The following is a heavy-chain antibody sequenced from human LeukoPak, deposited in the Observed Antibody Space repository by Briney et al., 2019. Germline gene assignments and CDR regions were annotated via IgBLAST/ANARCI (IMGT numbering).Heavy chain of an antibody. D-gene: IGHD2-2*01. CDR2: ISGSGGSA. CDR3: AKIEWPIAEVPIGTRVRGTGGWFDP. J-gene: IGHJ5*02. Sequence: QPGGSLRLSCAASGFTFTNYAMSWVRWVRQASGKGLEWVSAISGSGGSANYADSVKGRFTISSDNSKNTLYLQMNSLRADDTAVYYCAKIEWPIAEVPIGTRVRGTGGWFDPWGQGTLVTVSS. CDR1: GFTFTNYA. V-gene: IGHV3-23*01.